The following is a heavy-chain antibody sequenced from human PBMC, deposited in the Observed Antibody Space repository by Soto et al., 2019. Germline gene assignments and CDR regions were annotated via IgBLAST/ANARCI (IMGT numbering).Heavy chain of an antibody. J-gene: IGHJ6*03. CDR2: ISSNGGST. CDR3: ARDISPMVRGVIITGLEDYYYMDV. V-gene: IGHV3-64*01. Sequence: GGSLRLSCAASGFTFSSYAMHWVRQAPGKGLEYVSAISSNGGSTYYANSVKGRFTISRDNSKNTLYLQMGSLRAEDMAVYYCARDISPMVRGVIITGLEDYYYMDVWGKGTTVTVSS. D-gene: IGHD3-10*01. CDR1: GFTFSSYA.